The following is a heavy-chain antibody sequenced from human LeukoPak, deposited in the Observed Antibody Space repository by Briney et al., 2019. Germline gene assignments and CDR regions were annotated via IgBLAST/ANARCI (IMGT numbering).Heavy chain of an antibody. CDR2: ISAYNGNT. CDR1: GYTFTSYG. CDR3: AMGAGYYGSGSYDY. J-gene: IGHJ4*02. D-gene: IGHD3-10*01. V-gene: IGHV1-18*01. Sequence: ASVKVSCKASGYTFTSYGISWVRQAPGQGLEWMGWISAYNGNTNYAQKLQGRVTMTTDTSTSTAYMELRSLRSDDTAVYYCAMGAGYYGSGSYDYWGQGTLVTVSS.